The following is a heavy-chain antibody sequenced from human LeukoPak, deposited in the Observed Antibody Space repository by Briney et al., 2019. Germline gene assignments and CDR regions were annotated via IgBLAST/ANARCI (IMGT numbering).Heavy chain of an antibody. CDR1: GFSFSSYG. V-gene: IGHV3-30*18. CDR2: ISYDGNKE. Sequence: PGGSLRLSCSASGFSFSSYGMHWVRQAPGKGLKWVAVISYDGNKEYYAASVKGRFTISRDNSKNTLYLQMNSLRTEDTAVYYCAKEGDGYNDYWGQGTLVTVSS. CDR3: AKEGDGYNDY. D-gene: IGHD5-24*01. J-gene: IGHJ4*02.